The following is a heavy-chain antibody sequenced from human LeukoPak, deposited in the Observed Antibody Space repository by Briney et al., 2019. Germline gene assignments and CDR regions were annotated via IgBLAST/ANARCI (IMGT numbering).Heavy chain of an antibody. CDR2: IYPGSDRL. D-gene: IGHD6-19*01. CDR3: SKVGGVKQWLEHVDS. J-gene: IGHJ4*02. CDR1: GFIFSNYA. Sequence: GGSLRLSCAASGFIFSNYAMSSVRQAPGKGLEWVAAIYPGSDRLYYADSVKGRFTISRDNSKNTVYLQMDSLRADDTAVYFWSKVGGVKQWLEHVDSWSQGILVTVSS. V-gene: IGHV3-23*01.